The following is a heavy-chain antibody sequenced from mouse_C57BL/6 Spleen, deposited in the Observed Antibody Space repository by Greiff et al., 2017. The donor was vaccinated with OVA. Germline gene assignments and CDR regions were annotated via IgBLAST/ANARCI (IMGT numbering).Heavy chain of an antibody. V-gene: IGHV1-78*01. CDR3: ARYSYGPMDY. D-gene: IGHD2-12*01. Sequence: QVQLQQSDAELVKPGASLKISCTASGYTFTDHTIHWLKQRPEQGLEWIGYIYPSDGSTKYNDKVKGRATLTADKYSSTAYMQLNSVTSEDSVVYFCARYSYGPMDYWGQGTALTVSS. CDR1: GYTFTDHT. CDR2: IYPSDGST. J-gene: IGHJ4*01.